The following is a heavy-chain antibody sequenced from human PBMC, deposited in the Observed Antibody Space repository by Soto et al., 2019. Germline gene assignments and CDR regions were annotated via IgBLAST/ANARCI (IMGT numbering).Heavy chain of an antibody. CDR2: MNPNSGNT. D-gene: IGHD4-17*01. CDR3: AGGGRDYGGNYNYYYCMDV. Sequence: ASVKVSCKASGYTFTSYDINWVRQATGQGLEWMGWMNPNSGNTGYAQKFQGRVTMTRNTSISTAYMELSSLRSEDTAVYYCAGGGRDYGGNYNYYYCMDVWGQGTTVAVSS. CDR1: GYTFTSYD. J-gene: IGHJ6*02. V-gene: IGHV1-8*01.